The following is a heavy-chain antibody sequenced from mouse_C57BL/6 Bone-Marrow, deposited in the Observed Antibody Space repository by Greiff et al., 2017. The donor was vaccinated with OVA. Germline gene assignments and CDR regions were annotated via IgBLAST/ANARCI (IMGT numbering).Heavy chain of an antibody. CDR1: GYTFTSYW. V-gene: IGHV1-55*01. Sequence: QVQLQQPGAELVKPGASVKMSCKASGYTFTSYWITWVKQRPGQGLEWIGDIYPGSGSTNYNEKFKSKATLTVDTSSSTAYMQLSSLTSEDSAVYYCASVTTVVLHYDAMDYWGQGTSVTVSS. J-gene: IGHJ4*01. CDR3: ASVTTVVLHYDAMDY. CDR2: IYPGSGST. D-gene: IGHD1-1*01.